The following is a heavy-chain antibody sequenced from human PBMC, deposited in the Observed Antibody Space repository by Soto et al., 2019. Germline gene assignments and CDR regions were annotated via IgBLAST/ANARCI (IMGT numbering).Heavy chain of an antibody. D-gene: IGHD7-27*01. CDR3: ARGRYCLTGRCFPNCLDS. Sequence: SETLSLTCSVSGDSISNLDYFWAWIRQPPGQALEYIGYIYKSATTYYNPSFESRVAISVDTSKSQFSLNVTSVTAADTAVYFCARGRYCLTGRCFPNCLDSWGQGALVTVSS. V-gene: IGHV4-30-4*01. CDR2: IYKSATT. CDR1: GDSISNLDYF. J-gene: IGHJ5*01.